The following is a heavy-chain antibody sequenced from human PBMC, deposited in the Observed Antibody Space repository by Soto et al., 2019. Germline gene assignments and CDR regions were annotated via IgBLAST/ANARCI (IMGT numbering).Heavy chain of an antibody. CDR2: ISSTSSTK. CDR3: ARRITMVRGPYYYYGMDV. Sequence: GGSLRLSCDASGFTFSSHGMTWVRQAPGKGLEWVAFISSTSSTKNYADSVKGRFTISRDNTKNSLYLQMSSLRDEDTTVYYCARRITMVRGPYYYYGMDVWGQGTTVTVSS. V-gene: IGHV3-48*02. D-gene: IGHD3-10*01. CDR1: GFTFSSHG. J-gene: IGHJ6*02.